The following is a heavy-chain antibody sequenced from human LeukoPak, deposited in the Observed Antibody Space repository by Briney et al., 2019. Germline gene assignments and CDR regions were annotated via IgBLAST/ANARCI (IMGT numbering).Heavy chain of an antibody. CDR1: GGSISSSSYY. D-gene: IGHD5-24*01. Sequence: SEALSLTCTVSGGSISSSSYYWGWIRQPPGKGLEWIGSIYYSGSTYYNPSLKSRVTISVDTSKNQFSLKLSSVTAADTAVYYCARGRDGYNFLNRGEYYYFDYWGQGTLVTVSS. CDR2: IYYSGST. J-gene: IGHJ4*02. CDR3: ARGRDGYNFLNRGEYYYFDY. V-gene: IGHV4-39*07.